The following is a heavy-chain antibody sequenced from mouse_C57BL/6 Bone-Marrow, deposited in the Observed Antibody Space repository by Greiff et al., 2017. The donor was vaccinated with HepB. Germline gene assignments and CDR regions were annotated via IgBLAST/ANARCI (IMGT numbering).Heavy chain of an antibody. CDR3: AREGVTTDY. Sequence: EVQGVESGGGLVKPGGSLNLSCAASGFTFSSYALSWVRQTPEKRLEWVATISNGGSYTYYPDKVKGRFTISRDNAKNNLYLQMSHLKSEDTAMYYCAREGVTTDYWGQGTTLTVSS. J-gene: IGHJ2*01. CDR2: ISNGGSYT. V-gene: IGHV5-4*01. CDR1: GFTFSSYA. D-gene: IGHD2-2*01.